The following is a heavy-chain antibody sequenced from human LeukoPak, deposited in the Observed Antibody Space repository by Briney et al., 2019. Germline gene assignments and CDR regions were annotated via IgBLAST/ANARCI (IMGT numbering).Heavy chain of an antibody. V-gene: IGHV3-48*03. CDR2: ISSSGSTI. CDR1: GFTFSSYE. CDR3: ARGRGYSYGYFDF. J-gene: IGHJ4*02. D-gene: IGHD5-18*01. Sequence: PGGSLRLSCAASGFTFSSYEMNWVRQAPGKGLEWVSYISSSGSTIYYADSVKGRFTISRDNAKNSLYLQMNSLRAEDTAVYYCARGRGYSYGYFDFWGQGTLVTVSS.